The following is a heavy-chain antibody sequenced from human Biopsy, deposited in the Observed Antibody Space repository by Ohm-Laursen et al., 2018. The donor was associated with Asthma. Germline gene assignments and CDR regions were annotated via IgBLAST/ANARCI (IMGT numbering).Heavy chain of an antibody. V-gene: IGHV3-9*01. CDR2: ISWNSGSI. J-gene: IGHJ4*02. CDR3: AKGEWELLEANFDY. D-gene: IGHD1-26*01. CDR1: GFTFDDYA. Sequence: RSLRLSCAASGFTFDDYAMHWVRQAPGKGLEWVSGISWNSGSIGYADSVKGRFTIPRDNAKNSLYLQMNSLRAEDTALYYCAKGEWELLEANFDYWGQGTLVTVSS.